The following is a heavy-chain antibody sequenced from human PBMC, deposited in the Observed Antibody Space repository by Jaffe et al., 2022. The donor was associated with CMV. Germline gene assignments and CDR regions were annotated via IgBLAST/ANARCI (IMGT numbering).Heavy chain of an antibody. D-gene: IGHD3-9*01. V-gene: IGHV4-4*07. CDR1: GGSMETYF. J-gene: IGHJ4*02. Sequence: QVHLQESGPGLVKPSETLSLNCTVSGGSMETYFWNWIRKPAGRGLEWIGRIYDTGTTNYNPSLKSRVTLSIDTSKNQFSLRLRLVTAADTAIYYCARADLLIANDYFDSWGQGTLVTVSS. CDR3: ARADLLIANDYFDS. CDR2: IYDTGTT.